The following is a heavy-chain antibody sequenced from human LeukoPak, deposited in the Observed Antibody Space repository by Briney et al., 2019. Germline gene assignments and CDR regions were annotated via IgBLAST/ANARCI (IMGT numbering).Heavy chain of an antibody. J-gene: IGHJ4*02. CDR3: ARDSYSGYDRLLN. D-gene: IGHD5-12*01. CDR2: ISGSGDST. CDR1: GFTFSNYA. Sequence: QSGGSLRLSCAASGFTFSNYAMTWVRQAPGKGLEWVSTISGSGDSTYYADSVKGRFTISRDNSKITLYLQMNSLRAEDTAVYYCARDSYSGYDRLLNWGQGTLVTVSS. V-gene: IGHV3-23*01.